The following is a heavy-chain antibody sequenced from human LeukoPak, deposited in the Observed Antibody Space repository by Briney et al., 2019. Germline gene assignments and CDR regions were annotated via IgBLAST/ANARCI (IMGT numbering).Heavy chain of an antibody. CDR2: IRSKAYGGTT. Sequence: GRSLRLSCTASGFTFGDYAMSWVGQAPGKGLEGVGFIRSKAYGGTTEYAASVKGRFTISRDDSKSIAYLQMNSLKTEDTAVYYCTRDLHYYDSSGPFDYWGQGTLVTVSS. J-gene: IGHJ4*02. D-gene: IGHD3-22*01. CDR1: GFTFGDYA. CDR3: TRDLHYYDSSGPFDY. V-gene: IGHV3-49*04.